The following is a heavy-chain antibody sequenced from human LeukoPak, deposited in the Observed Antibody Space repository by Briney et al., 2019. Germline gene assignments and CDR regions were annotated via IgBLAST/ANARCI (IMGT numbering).Heavy chain of an antibody. D-gene: IGHD4-17*01. V-gene: IGHV4-59*01. J-gene: IGHJ4*02. Sequence: PSETLSLTCTVSGGSISSYYWSWIRQPPGKGLEWIGYIYYSGSTNYNPSLKSRVTISVDTSKNQFSLKLSSVTTADTAVYYCARETTVTPNFVYWGQGTLVTVSS. CDR2: IYYSGST. CDR1: GGSISSYY. CDR3: ARETTVTPNFVY.